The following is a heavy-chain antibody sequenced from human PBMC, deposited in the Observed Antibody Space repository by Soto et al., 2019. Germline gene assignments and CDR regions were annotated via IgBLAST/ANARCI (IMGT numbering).Heavy chain of an antibody. CDR3: ARERYTTRFDF. D-gene: IGHD1-1*01. J-gene: IGHJ4*02. V-gene: IGHV4-31*03. CDR1: GVSISNGGYY. Sequence: QVKLQESGPGLVKPSQTLSLTCSVSGVSISNGGYYWNWIRQHPGKGLEWIGYIDDTGATYYNPSLRSRVSMSVDTSRKQFSLRLTSVTAADTAIYYCARERYTTRFDFWGPGTRVTVSS. CDR2: IDDTGAT.